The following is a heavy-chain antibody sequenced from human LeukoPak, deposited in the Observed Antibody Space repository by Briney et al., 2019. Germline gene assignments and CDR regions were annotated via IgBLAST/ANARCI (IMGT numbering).Heavy chain of an antibody. D-gene: IGHD3-10*01. CDR1: GFTLTSYS. V-gene: IGHV3-48*01. CDR2: IGSSGTI. Sequence: GGSLRLSCAASGFTLTSYSMNWVRQAPGKGQEWVSYIGSSGTIHDADSVKGRFTISRDNSKNTLYLQMNSLRAEDTAVYYCAKYAPYYYGSGSFSDYYYYGMDVWGQGTTVTVSS. J-gene: IGHJ6*02. CDR3: AKYAPYYYGSGSFSDYYYYGMDV.